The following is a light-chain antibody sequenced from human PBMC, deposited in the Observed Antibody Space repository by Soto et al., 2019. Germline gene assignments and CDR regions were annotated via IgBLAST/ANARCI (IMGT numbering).Light chain of an antibody. CDR3: QQYYSTPRT. Sequence: DIVMTQSPDSLAVSLGERATTNCKSSQSVLYSSNNKNYLAWYQQKPGQPPKQLIYWASTRESGVPDRFSGSGSGTDFTLTISSLQAEDVAVYYCQQYYSTPRTFGQGTKVEIK. CDR2: WAS. CDR1: QSVLYSSNNKNY. J-gene: IGKJ1*01. V-gene: IGKV4-1*01.